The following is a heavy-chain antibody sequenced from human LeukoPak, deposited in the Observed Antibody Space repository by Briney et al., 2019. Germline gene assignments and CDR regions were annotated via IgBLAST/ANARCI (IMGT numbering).Heavy chain of an antibody. CDR2: ISGSGGST. CDR3: AKDPRRYSRTGGYFDY. J-gene: IGHJ4*02. D-gene: IGHD6-13*01. V-gene: IGHV3-23*01. CDR1: GFTFSSYG. Sequence: GGTLRLSCAASGFTFSSYGMSWVRQAPGKGLEWVSAISGSGGSTYYADSVKGRFTISRDNSKNTLYLQMNSLRAEDTAVYYCAKDPRRYSRTGGYFDYWGQGTLVTVSS.